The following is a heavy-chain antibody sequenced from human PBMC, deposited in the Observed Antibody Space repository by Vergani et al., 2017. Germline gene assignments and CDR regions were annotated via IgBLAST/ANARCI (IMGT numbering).Heavy chain of an antibody. J-gene: IGHJ4*02. V-gene: IGHV3-23*01. CDR2: ISGSGGST. CDR1: GFTFSSYA. Sequence: EVQLLESGGGLVQPGGSLRLSCAASGFTFSSYAMSWVRQAPGKGLEWVSAISGSGGSTYYADSVKGRFTISRDNSKNTLYLQMNSLRAEDTAVYYCAKDGGGDVLRYCDWLFSLYYFDYWGQGTLVTVSS. CDR3: AKDGGGDVLRYCDWLFSLYYFDY. D-gene: IGHD3-9*01.